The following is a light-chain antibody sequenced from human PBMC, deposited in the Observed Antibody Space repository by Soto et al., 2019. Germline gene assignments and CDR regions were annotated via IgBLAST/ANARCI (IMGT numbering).Light chain of an antibody. Sequence: EIVMTQSPATLSVSPGERATLSCRASQSVSSNLAWYQQKPGQAPRLLIYGASTRATGIPARFSGSGSGTEFTLAISSLQSEEFAVCYCRQYNNWGTFGQGTKVEIK. CDR1: QSVSSN. J-gene: IGKJ1*01. CDR2: GAS. CDR3: RQYNNWGT. V-gene: IGKV3-15*01.